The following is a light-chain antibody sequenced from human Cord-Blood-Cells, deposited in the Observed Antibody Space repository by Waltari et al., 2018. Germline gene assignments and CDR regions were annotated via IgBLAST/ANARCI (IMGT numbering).Light chain of an antibody. J-gene: IGLJ3*02. CDR3: QSYDSSNQV. V-gene: IGLV6-57*04. CDR1: SGRIASTY. CDR2: EDN. Sequence: NFMLTPAPAVSESPWKTVTISFTRSSGRIASTYVPCYKQRPGSAPTTVIYEDNQRPSGVPDRFSGSIDSSSNSASLTISGLKTEDEADYYCQSYDSSNQVFGGGTKLTVL.